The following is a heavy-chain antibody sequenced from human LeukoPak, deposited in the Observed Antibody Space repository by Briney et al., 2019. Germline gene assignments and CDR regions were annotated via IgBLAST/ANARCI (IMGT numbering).Heavy chain of an antibody. D-gene: IGHD1/OR15-1a*01. Sequence: GGSLRLSCVASGFNFDEYAMNWVRQAPGKGLEWISCIYRDSSVKHYADSVRGRFTVPRDNAKNSLYLQMNSLRAEDTAVYYCARWDNGGAFDIWGQGTMVTVSS. J-gene: IGHJ3*02. V-gene: IGHV3-48*04. CDR3: ARWDNGGAFDI. CDR1: GFNFDEYA. CDR2: IYRDSSVK.